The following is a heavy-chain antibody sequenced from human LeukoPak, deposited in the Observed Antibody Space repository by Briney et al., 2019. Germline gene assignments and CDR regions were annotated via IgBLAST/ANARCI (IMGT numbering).Heavy chain of an antibody. J-gene: IGHJ4*02. V-gene: IGHV3-23*01. CDR2: ISGSGGST. D-gene: IGHD6-19*01. CDR1: GFTFSSYS. CDR3: AKETVAGTNFDY. Sequence: GSLRLSCAASGFTFSSYSMNWVRQAPGKGLEWVSAISGSGGSTYYADSVKGRFTISRDNSKNTLYLQMNSLRTEDTAVYYCAKETVAGTNFDYWGQGTLVTVSS.